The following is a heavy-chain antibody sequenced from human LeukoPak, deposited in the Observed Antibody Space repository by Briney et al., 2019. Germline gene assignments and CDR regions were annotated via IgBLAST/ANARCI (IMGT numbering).Heavy chain of an antibody. CDR2: ISGSDGST. V-gene: IGHV3-23*01. CDR3: AKKGPVGWELPYNDY. J-gene: IGHJ4*02. D-gene: IGHD1-26*01. CDR1: GFTFSSYT. Sequence: GGSLRLSCAASGFTFSSYTMSWVRQAPGKGLEWVSVISGSDGSTYYADSVKGRFTISRDNSKNTLYLQMNSLRAEDTAVYYCAKKGPVGWELPYNDYWGQGTLVTVSS.